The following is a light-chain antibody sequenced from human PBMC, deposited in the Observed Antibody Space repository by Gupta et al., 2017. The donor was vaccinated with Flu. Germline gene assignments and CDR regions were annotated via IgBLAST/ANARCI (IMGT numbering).Light chain of an antibody. V-gene: IGLV2-14*01. CDR2: EVT. CDR1: SSDVGGYNY. CDR3: SSYTFSNTWL. Sequence: QSVLPQPASVSGSPGQSITISCTGTSSDVGGYNYVSWYQQHPGKAPKRLIYEVTKRPSGVANRFSGSKSGNTASLTISALQAGDEADYYCSSYTFSNTWLFGGGTKLTVL. J-gene: IGLJ2*01.